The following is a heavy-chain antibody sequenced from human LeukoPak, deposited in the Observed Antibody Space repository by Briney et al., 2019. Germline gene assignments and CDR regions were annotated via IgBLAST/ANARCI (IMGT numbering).Heavy chain of an antibody. CDR1: GGSISSYY. Sequence: SETLSLTCTVSGGSISSYYWSWLRQPPGKGLEWIGYIYYSGSTNYNPSLKSRVTISVDTSKNQFSLKLSSVTAADTAVYYCARVITIFGVVTPYYYYGMDVWGQGTTVTVSS. V-gene: IGHV4-59*01. CDR3: ARVITIFGVVTPYYYYGMDV. CDR2: IYYSGST. D-gene: IGHD3-3*01. J-gene: IGHJ6*02.